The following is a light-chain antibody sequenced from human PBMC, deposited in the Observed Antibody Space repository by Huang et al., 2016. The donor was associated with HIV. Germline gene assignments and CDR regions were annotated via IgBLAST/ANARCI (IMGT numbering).Light chain of an antibody. V-gene: IGKV1-12*01. CDR2: AAS. Sequence: DIQMTQSPSSVSASVGDRVTITCRASQGISRWLAWYQQKPGKAPKLLIYAASSLQIVVPSRFRGSGSGTDFTLTISSLQPEDFATYYCQQANSFRALTFGGGTKVEIK. J-gene: IGKJ4*01. CDR3: QQANSFRALT. CDR1: QGISRW.